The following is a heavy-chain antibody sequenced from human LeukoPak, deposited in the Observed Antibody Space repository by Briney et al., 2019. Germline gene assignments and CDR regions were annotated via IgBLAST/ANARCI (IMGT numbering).Heavy chain of an antibody. J-gene: IGHJ6*03. CDR3: ARDREQLWTYYYYYMDV. V-gene: IGHV3-21*01. CDR2: ISSSSSYI. CDR1: GFTLSRYG. D-gene: IGHD5-18*01. Sequence: GGSLRLSCVTSGFTLSRYGIHWVRQAPGKGLEWVSSISSSSSYIYYADSVKGRFTISRDNAKNSLYLQMNSLRAEDTAVYYCARDREQLWTYYYYYMDVWGKGTTVTVSS.